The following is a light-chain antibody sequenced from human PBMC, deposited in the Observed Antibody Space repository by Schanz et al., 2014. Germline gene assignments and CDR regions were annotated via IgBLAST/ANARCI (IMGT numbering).Light chain of an antibody. CDR1: SSDVGSYNL. CDR2: EGS. Sequence: QSVLTQPASVSGSPGQSITISCTGTSSDVGSYNLVSWYQQQPGKAPKLMIYEGSKRPSGVSNRFSGSKSGNTASLTISGLQAEDEANYYCCSYAGSPWLFGGGTKLTVL. CDR3: CSYAGSPWL. J-gene: IGLJ3*02. V-gene: IGLV2-23*01.